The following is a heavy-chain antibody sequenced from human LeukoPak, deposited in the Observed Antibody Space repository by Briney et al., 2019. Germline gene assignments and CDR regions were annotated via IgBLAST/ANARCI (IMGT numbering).Heavy chain of an antibody. J-gene: IGHJ3*02. CDR1: GFTFSSYE. V-gene: IGHV3-48*03. CDR2: ISSSGSTI. Sequence: PGGSLRLSCAASGFTFSSYEMNWVRQAPGKGLEWVSYISSSGSTIYYADSVKGRFTISRDNAKNSLYLQMNGLRAEDTAVYYCARDDDSSGYVDAFDIWGQGTMVTVSS. CDR3: ARDDDSSGYVDAFDI. D-gene: IGHD3-22*01.